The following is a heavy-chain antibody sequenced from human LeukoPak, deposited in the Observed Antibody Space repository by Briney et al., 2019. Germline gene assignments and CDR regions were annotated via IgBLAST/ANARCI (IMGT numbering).Heavy chain of an antibody. CDR2: IWYDGSNK. CDR1: GFTFTSYG. CDR3: ARDQGTAADLFDY. Sequence: PGRSPRLSCAASGFTFTSYGMHWVRQAPGKGLEWVAVIWYDGSNKFYAGSVKGRFTISRDDSKNTVYLQMDSLRAGDTAVYYCARDQGTAADLFDYWGQGTLVTVSS. V-gene: IGHV3-33*01. J-gene: IGHJ4*02. D-gene: IGHD6-13*01.